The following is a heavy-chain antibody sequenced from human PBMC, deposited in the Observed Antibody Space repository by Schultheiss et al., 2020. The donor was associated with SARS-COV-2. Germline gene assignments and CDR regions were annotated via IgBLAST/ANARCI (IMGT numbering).Heavy chain of an antibody. Sequence: SQTLSLTCTVSGGSISSYYCSWIRLPAGKGLEWIGRIYYSGSTYYNPSLKSLVTISVDTSKNQFSLKLSSVTAADTAVYYCARATIAVAGTSDAFDIWGQGTMVTVSS. V-gene: IGHV4-4*07. D-gene: IGHD6-19*01. CDR2: IYYSGST. CDR1: GGSISSYY. CDR3: ARATIAVAGTSDAFDI. J-gene: IGHJ3*02.